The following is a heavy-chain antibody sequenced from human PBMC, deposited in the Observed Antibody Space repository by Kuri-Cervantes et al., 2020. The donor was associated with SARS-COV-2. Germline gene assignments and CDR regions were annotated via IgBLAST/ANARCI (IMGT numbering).Heavy chain of an antibody. J-gene: IGHJ4*02. CDR2: IKQDGSEK. V-gene: IGHV3-7*04. CDR1: GFTFSSYW. D-gene: IGHD6-19*01. CDR3: ARAVLGVAAYFDY. Sequence: ETLSLTCAASGFTFSSYWMSWVRQAPGKGLEWVANIKQDGSEKYYVDSVKGRFTISRDNAKNSLYLQMNSLRAEDTAVYYCARAVLGVAAYFDYWGQGTLVTVSS.